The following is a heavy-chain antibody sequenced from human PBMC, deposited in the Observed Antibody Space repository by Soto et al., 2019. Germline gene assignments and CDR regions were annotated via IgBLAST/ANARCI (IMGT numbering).Heavy chain of an antibody. Sequence: GGSLRLSCAASGFTFSSYSMNWVRQAPGKGLEWVSYISSSSSTIYYADSVKGRFTISRDNAKNSLYLQMNSLRAEDTAVYYCARDYFAGISIAAAGTGGFDYWGQGTLVTVSS. V-gene: IGHV3-48*01. D-gene: IGHD6-13*01. CDR1: GFTFSSYS. J-gene: IGHJ4*02. CDR3: ARDYFAGISIAAAGTGGFDY. CDR2: ISSSSSTI.